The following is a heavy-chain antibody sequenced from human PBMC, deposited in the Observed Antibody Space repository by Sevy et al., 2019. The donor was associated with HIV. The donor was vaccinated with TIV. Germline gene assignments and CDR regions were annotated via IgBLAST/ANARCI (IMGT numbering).Heavy chain of an antibody. J-gene: IGHJ4*02. D-gene: IGHD2-15*01. V-gene: IGHV3-64D*06. CDR2: ISSNGGST. CDR1: GFTFSSYA. CDR3: VKALILVVVAAAFDY. Sequence: GGSLRLSCSASGFTFSSYAMHWVRQAPGKGLEYVSAISSNGGSTYYADSVTGRSAISRDNSTNTLYIQMSSLRAEDTAVYYCVKALILVVVAAAFDYWGQGTLVTVSS.